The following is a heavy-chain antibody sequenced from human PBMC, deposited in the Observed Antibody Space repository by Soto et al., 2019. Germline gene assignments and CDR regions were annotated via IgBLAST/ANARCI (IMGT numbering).Heavy chain of an antibody. V-gene: IGHV3-23*01. J-gene: IGHJ6*02. D-gene: IGHD3-22*01. CDR1: GFNFGSYA. CDR2: VSGSGGSP. CDR3: ARDPYYYDSHIYYGMDV. Sequence: EEQLLESGGGLVQPGGSLRLSCAASGFNFGSYAMGWVRQAPGKGLEWVSGVSGSGGSPYYADSVKGRLTISKDNVKNSLSLQMSSLRVEDTAVYYCARDPYYYDSHIYYGMDVWGQGTTVTVSS.